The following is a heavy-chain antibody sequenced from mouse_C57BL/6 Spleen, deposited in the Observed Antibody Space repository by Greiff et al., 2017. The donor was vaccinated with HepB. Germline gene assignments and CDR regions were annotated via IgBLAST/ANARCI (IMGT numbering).Heavy chain of an antibody. Sequence: QVQLQQPGAELVRPGTSVKLSCKASGYTFTSYWMHWVKQRPGQGLEWIGVIDPSDSYTNYNQKFKGKATLTVDTSSSTAYMQRSSLTSEDSAVYYCASLERDSNSWFAYWGQGTLVTVSA. D-gene: IGHD2-5*01. J-gene: IGHJ3*01. CDR2: IDPSDSYT. CDR3: ASLERDSNSWFAY. CDR1: GYTFTSYW. V-gene: IGHV1-59*01.